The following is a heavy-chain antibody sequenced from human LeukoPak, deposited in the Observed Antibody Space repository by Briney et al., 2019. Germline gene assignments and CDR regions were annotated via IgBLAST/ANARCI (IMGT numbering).Heavy chain of an antibody. D-gene: IGHD2-15*01. CDR2: ISSNGGTT. CDR3: ARGSYCSGGSCYSAY. Sequence: GGSLRLSCAASGFTFSSSAMHWVRQAPGKGLEYVSAISSNGGTTYYANSVKGRFTISRDNSKKTLYLQMGSLRDEDMAVYYCARGSYCSGGSCYSAYWGQGTLVTVSS. CDR1: GFTFSSSA. V-gene: IGHV3-64*01. J-gene: IGHJ4*02.